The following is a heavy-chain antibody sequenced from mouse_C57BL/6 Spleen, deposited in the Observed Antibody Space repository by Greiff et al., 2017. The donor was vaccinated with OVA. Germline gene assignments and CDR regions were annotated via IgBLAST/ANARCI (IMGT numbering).Heavy chain of an antibody. V-gene: IGHV5-4*01. J-gene: IGHJ2*01. CDR3: ARDGDYDGGFDY. Sequence: EVNVVESGGGLVKPGGSLKLSCAASGFTFSSYAMSWVRQTPEKRLEWVATISDGGSYTYYPDNVKGRFTISRDNAKNNLYLQMSHLKSEDTAMYYCARDGDYDGGFDYWGQGTTLTVSS. CDR1: GFTFSSYA. CDR2: ISDGGSYT. D-gene: IGHD2-4*01.